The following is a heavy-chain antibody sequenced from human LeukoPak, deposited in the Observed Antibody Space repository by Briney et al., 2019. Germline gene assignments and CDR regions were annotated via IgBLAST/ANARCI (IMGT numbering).Heavy chain of an antibody. J-gene: IGHJ4*02. Sequence: PGRSLRLSCAASGFTFSSYAMHWVRQAPGKGLEWVAVISYDGSNKYYADSVKGRFTISRDNSKNTLYLQMNSLRAEDTAVYYCARALGIVGATPLDYWGQGTLVTVSS. V-gene: IGHV3-30-3*01. D-gene: IGHD1-26*01. CDR3: ARALGIVGATPLDY. CDR1: GFTFSSYA. CDR2: ISYDGSNK.